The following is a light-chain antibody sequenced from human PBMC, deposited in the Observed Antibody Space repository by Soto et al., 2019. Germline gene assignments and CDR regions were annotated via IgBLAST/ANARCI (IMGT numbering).Light chain of an antibody. CDR2: WAT. V-gene: IGKV4-1*01. CDR1: QSIFDRSYDKKY. J-gene: IGKJ3*01. CDR3: QQYYSLPLT. Sequence: DIVMTQSPDFMSVSLGDRATMNCKSSQSIFDRSYDKKYLAWCQQKPGQPPKLLIYWATARESGVPDRSSGSGSETDFTLTISSMQAEDAAVYYCQQYYSLPLTFGPGTKVDIK.